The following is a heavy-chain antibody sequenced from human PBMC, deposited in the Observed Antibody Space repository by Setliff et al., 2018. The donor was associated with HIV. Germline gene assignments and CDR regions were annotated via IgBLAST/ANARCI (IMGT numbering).Heavy chain of an antibody. D-gene: IGHD3-22*01. CDR1: GFTFSSYS. CDR2: ISSSSSTT. J-gene: IGHJ4*02. CDR3: AREGYYYDSSGYYVGLFDY. Sequence: GGSLRLSCAASGFTFSSYSMNWVRQAPGKGLEWVSYISSSSSTTYYADSVKGRFTISRDNAKNSLYLQMNSLRAEDTAVYYCAREGYYYDSSGYYVGLFDYWGQGTLVTVSS. V-gene: IGHV3-48*04.